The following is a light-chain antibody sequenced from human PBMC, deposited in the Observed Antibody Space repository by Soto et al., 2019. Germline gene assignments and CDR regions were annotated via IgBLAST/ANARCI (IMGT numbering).Light chain of an antibody. CDR2: DAS. V-gene: IGKV3-11*01. Sequence: EIVLTQSPATLSLSPGERATLSCRASQSVSNFLAWYQQKPGQAPRLLISDASNRATGIPGRFSGSGSGTDFSLTISRLEPEDSAVYYCQQFVMSPPGYTFGQGTKLEIK. CDR3: QQFVMSPPGYT. J-gene: IGKJ2*01. CDR1: QSVSNF.